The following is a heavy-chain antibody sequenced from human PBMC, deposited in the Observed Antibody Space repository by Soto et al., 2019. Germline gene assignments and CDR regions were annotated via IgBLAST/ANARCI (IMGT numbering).Heavy chain of an antibody. J-gene: IGHJ4*01. CDR1: RFTFSDYS. Sequence: GGSLRLSCEASRFTFSDYSMNWVRQAPGKGLEWVSSISPRSSYIHYADSVKGRFIISRDDAKSALFLQMNSLRAEDTAVYYCATLIKTYYDDSSGYSQDYWGQGTLVTVSS. CDR2: ISPRSSYI. V-gene: IGHV3-21*01. CDR3: ATLIKTYYDDSSGYSQDY. D-gene: IGHD3-22*01.